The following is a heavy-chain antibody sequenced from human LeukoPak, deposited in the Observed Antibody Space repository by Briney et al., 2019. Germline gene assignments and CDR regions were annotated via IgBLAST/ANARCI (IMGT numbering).Heavy chain of an antibody. CDR3: AKGRYTSGWTNFDY. D-gene: IGHD6-19*01. CDR1: GFTFDDYT. V-gene: IGHV3-43*01. CDR2: ISSDGDTT. J-gene: IGHJ4*02. Sequence: GGSLRLSCAASGFTFDDYTMNWVRQTPGKGLEWVSLISSDGDTTYYADSVKGRFTISRDNSKKSLYLQMNSLTTEDTALYYCAKGRYTSGWTNFDYWGQGTLVTVSS.